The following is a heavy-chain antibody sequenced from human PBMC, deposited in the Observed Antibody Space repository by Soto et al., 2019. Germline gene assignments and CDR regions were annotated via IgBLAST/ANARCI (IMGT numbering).Heavy chain of an antibody. J-gene: IGHJ4*02. D-gene: IGHD2-21*02. CDR3: ARWTSCGGDCYWLDY. CDR1: GGSISSFY. Sequence: SETLSLTCIVSGGSISSFYWGWIRQPPEKGLEWIGNIFYTGSTGYNPSLRSRVTISLDTSRNQFFLKVNSVAAADTAVYYCARWTSCGGDCYWLDYWGQGTLVTVSS. CDR2: IFYTGST. V-gene: IGHV4-59*08.